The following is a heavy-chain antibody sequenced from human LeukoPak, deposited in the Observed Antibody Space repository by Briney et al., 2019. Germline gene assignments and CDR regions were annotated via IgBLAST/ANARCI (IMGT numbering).Heavy chain of an antibody. CDR2: INPNSGGT. CDR3: ARDQLAAAAANWFDP. V-gene: IGHV1-2*02. CDR1: GYTFTGYY. Sequence: ASVKVSCKASGYTFTGYYMHWVRQAPGQGLEWMGWINPNSGGTNYAQKLQGRVTMTRDTSISTAYMELSRLRSDDTAVYYCARDQLAAAAANWFDPWGQGTLVTVSS. D-gene: IGHD6-13*01. J-gene: IGHJ5*02.